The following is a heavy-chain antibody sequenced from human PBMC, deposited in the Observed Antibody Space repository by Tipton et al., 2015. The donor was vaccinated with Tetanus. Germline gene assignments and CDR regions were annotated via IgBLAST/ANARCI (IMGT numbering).Heavy chain of an antibody. V-gene: IGHV4-39*01. CDR2: VYYDGSP. J-gene: IGHJ5*02. Sequence: LRLSCTVSDDSMSTGTSYWGWVRQPPGMALEWIGTVYYDGSPYYNSSLKSRLTISVDTSKRQFFLRLTSVTAADTATYYCAKQADNWFDPWGQGTLVTVSS. CDR1: DDSMSTGTSY. CDR3: AKQADNWFDP.